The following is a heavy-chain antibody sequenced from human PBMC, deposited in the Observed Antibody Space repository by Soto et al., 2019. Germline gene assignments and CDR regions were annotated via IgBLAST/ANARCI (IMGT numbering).Heavy chain of an antibody. J-gene: IGHJ4*02. CDR1: GFIFSSYA. Sequence: GGSLRLSCAASGFIFSSYAMHWVRQAPGKGLEWVAVISYDGSNKYYADSVKGRFTISRDNSKNTLYVQMNSLRAEDTAVYYCAREQLKNANFDYWGQGTLVTVSS. CDR2: ISYDGSNK. CDR3: AREQLKNANFDY. D-gene: IGHD1-1*01. V-gene: IGHV3-30-3*01.